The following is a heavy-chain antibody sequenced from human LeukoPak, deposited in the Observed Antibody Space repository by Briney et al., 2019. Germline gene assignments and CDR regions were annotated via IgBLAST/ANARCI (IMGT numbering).Heavy chain of an antibody. CDR1: GFTFSSYG. Sequence: PGGSLRPSCAAAGFTFSSYGMHWVRQAPDKGVGWGAFIRYDGSNKYYAYSVKGRSTISRDYSKTTQYLQMNSPRAEDTAVYYCANAGSSGYPSDYWGQGTLVTVSS. D-gene: IGHD3-22*01. J-gene: IGHJ4*02. CDR2: IRYDGSNK. CDR3: ANAGSSGYPSDY. V-gene: IGHV3-30*02.